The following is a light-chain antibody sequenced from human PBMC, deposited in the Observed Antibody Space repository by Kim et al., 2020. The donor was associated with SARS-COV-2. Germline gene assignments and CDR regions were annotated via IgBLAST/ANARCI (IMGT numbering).Light chain of an antibody. V-gene: IGKV3-20*01. J-gene: IGKJ2*01. CDR3: QQYGSSYT. CDR2: GAS. Sequence: LAPGERAALSCRASQSVSSSYLAWYQQKPGQAPRLLIYGASSRATGIPDRFSGSGSGTDFTLTISRLEPEDFAVYYCQQYGSSYTFGQGTKLEI. CDR1: QSVSSSY.